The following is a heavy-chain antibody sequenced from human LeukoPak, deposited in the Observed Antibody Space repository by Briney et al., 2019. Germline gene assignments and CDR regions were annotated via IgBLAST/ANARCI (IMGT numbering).Heavy chain of an antibody. CDR3: AREGWELQLAFDI. CDR1: GGSINSGSYY. CDR2: IYASGNT. Sequence: SQTLSLTCTVSGGSINSGSYYWTWIRQPAGKGLEWIGRIYASGNTNYNPSLKSRVTISIDTSKSQFSLKLSSVTAADTAVYYCAREGWELQLAFDIWGQGTMVTVSS. D-gene: IGHD1-26*01. V-gene: IGHV4-61*02. J-gene: IGHJ3*02.